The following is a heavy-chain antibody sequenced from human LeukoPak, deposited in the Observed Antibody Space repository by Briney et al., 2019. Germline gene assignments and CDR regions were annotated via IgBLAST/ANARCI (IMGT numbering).Heavy chain of an antibody. CDR2: ISYDGSNK. CDR1: GFTFSSYA. D-gene: IGHD1-1*01. Sequence: GRSLRLSCAASGFTFSSYAMHWVRHAPGKGLEWVAVISYDGSNKYYADSVKGRFTISRDNSKNTLYLQMNSLRAEDTAVYYCARDLEGNWFDPWGQGTLVSVSS. CDR3: ARDLEGNWFDP. J-gene: IGHJ5*02. V-gene: IGHV3-30*04.